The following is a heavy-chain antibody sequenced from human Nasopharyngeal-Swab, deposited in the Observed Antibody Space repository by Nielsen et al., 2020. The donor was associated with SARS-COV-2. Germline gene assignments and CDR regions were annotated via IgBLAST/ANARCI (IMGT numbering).Heavy chain of an antibody. CDR3: ARSPTWIQLWYYFDY. D-gene: IGHD5-18*01. CDR2: IYYSGST. Sequence: SETLSLTCTVSGGSISSYYWSWIRQPPGKGVEWIGYIYYSGSTNYNPSLKSRVTISVDTSKNQFSLKLSSVTAADTAVYYCARSPTWIQLWYYFDYWGQGTLVTVSS. J-gene: IGHJ4*02. CDR1: GGSISSYY. V-gene: IGHV4-59*01.